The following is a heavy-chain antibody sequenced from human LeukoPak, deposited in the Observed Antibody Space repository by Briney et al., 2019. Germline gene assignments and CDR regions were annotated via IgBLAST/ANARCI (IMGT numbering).Heavy chain of an antibody. CDR3: ARNYYDFWSGYLHWFDP. CDR2: IYYSGST. CDR1: GGSISSYY. Sequence: SETLSLTCSVSGGSISSYYWSWIRQPPGKGLEWIGYIYYSGSTNYNPSLKSRVTISVDTSKNQFSLKLSSVTAADTAVYYCARNYYDFWSGYLHWFDPWGQGTLVTVSS. J-gene: IGHJ5*02. D-gene: IGHD3-3*01. V-gene: IGHV4-59*01.